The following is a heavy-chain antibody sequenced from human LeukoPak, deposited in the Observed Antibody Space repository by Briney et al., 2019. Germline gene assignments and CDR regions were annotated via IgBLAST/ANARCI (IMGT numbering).Heavy chain of an antibody. Sequence: GESLKICGKCSGYSFTSYWIGWVRQMPRKGVEWMGIIYPGDFDARYSTPSQGQVTISPEKSTRTAYLQWSSLKASDTAMYYCARLAYCGGDCYAFAIWGEGTMVSVSS. D-gene: IGHD2-21*02. CDR2: IYPGDFDA. J-gene: IGHJ3*02. V-gene: IGHV5-51*01. CDR1: GYSFTSYW. CDR3: ARLAYCGGDCYAFAI.